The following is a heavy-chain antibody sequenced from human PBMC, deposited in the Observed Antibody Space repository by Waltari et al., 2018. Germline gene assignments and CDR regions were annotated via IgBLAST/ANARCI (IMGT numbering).Heavy chain of an antibody. D-gene: IGHD3-22*01. J-gene: IGHJ4*02. V-gene: IGHV1-69*12. CDR2: IIPFFGTT. CDR3: ARSYYYDRRANYPSLGAFDS. Sequence: QVQLVQSGAEVKQPGSSMKVSCKASGDTFRRYAISWVRKAPGQGLEWMGGIIPFFGTTNYAQKFQGRATMTADEPTSTAYVELRSLKSEDTAVYFCARSYYYDRRANYPSLGAFDSWGQGTLVTVAS. CDR1: GDTFRRYA.